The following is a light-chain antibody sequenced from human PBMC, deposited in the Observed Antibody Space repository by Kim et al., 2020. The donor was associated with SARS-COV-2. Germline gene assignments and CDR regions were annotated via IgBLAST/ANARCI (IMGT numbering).Light chain of an antibody. Sequence: TLSVSPGERATLSGRASQSVGSNLAWYQQRPGQAPRLLIYGASTRASGIPARFSGSGSGTEFTLTISSLQSEDFAVYYCQQYNNWTFGQGTKVEI. CDR3: QQYNNWT. V-gene: IGKV3-15*01. J-gene: IGKJ1*01. CDR1: QSVGSN. CDR2: GAS.